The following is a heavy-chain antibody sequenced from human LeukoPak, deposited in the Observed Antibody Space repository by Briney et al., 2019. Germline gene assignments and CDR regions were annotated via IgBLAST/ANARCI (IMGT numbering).Heavy chain of an antibody. CDR3: ARDLSGSYYNDAFDI. V-gene: IGHV3-30*04. Sequence: GGSLRLSCAASGFTFSSYAMHWVRQAPGKGLEWVAVISYDGSNKYYADSVKGRFTISRDNSKNTLYLQMNSLRAEDTAVYYCARDLSGSYYNDAFDIWGQGTMVTVSS. J-gene: IGHJ3*02. D-gene: IGHD1-26*01. CDR2: ISYDGSNK. CDR1: GFTFSSYA.